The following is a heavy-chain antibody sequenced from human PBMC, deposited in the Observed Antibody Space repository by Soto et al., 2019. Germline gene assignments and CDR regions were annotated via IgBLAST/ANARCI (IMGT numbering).Heavy chain of an antibody. CDR3: TRRVVTTSGGVIVDYFDS. J-gene: IGHJ4*02. CDR1: GFTFSDYW. V-gene: IGHV3-7*05. CDR2: IKQDGSEK. D-gene: IGHD3-16*02. Sequence: GGSLRLSCAASGFTFSDYWMIWVRQAPGKGLEWVANIKQDGSEKSYVDSVKGRFTISRDNTKNSLFLQMNSLKNEDTAVYYCTRRVVTTSGGVIVDYFDSWGQGTLVTVSS.